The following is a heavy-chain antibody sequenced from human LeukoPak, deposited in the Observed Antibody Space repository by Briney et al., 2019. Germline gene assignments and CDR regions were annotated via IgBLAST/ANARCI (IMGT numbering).Heavy chain of an antibody. CDR2: ISYRTSHI. Sequence: GGSLRLSCTASGFTFSDCDMNWFRQSPGKGLEWVSSISYRTSHIYYADSVKGRFTISRDNAKNSLYLQMDSLRAEDTAVYFCGRAFPPLRTAAAGDYWGQGTLVTVSS. J-gene: IGHJ4*02. V-gene: IGHV3-21*01. CDR1: GFTFSDCD. D-gene: IGHD6-13*01. CDR3: GRAFPPLRTAAAGDY.